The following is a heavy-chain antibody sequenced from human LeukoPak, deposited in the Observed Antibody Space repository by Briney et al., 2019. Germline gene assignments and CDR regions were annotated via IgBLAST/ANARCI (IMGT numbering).Heavy chain of an antibody. CDR2: ISGGGRST. V-gene: IGHV3-23*01. D-gene: IGHD3-10*01. CDR1: GFTFDYYA. J-gene: IGHJ4*02. CDR3: AKGEWFGELPDYYFDY. Sequence: GGSLRLSCAASGFTFDYYAMTWVRQAPGKGLEWVSSISGGGRSTYYSDSVKGRFTISRDNSKNTLYLQMNSLRAEDTAIYYCAKGEWFGELPDYYFDYWGQGTLVTVSS.